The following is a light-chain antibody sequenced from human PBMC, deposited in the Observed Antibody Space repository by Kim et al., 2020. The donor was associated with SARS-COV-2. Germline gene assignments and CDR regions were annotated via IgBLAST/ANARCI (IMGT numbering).Light chain of an antibody. J-gene: IGLJ1*01. CDR3: NSRDRDSTGNLYV. Sequence: GRTGRFTSQGDRVRRNYASGDQKKPGQAPVLVMYDKNNRPSGIPDRFSGSSSGNTASLTITGAQAADEADYYCNSRDRDSTGNLYVFGPGTKLTVL. CDR2: DKN. CDR1: RVRRNY. V-gene: IGLV3-19*01.